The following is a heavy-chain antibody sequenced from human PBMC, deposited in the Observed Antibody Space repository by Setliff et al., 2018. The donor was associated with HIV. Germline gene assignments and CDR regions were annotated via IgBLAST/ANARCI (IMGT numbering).Heavy chain of an antibody. CDR1: GGSITSSGYY. J-gene: IGHJ4*02. CDR2: VYYSGTT. Sequence: SETLSLTCIVSGGSITSSGYYWGWIRQPPGKGLEWIGSVYYSGTTYYNPSLKSRLTISVVTSKNQFSLNLTSVTAADTAVYYCARQRAGPDYWGQGTLVTVSS. CDR3: ARQRAGPDY. V-gene: IGHV4-39*01.